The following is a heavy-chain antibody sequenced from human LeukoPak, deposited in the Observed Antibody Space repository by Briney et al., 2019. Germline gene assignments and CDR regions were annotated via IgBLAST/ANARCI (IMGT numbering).Heavy chain of an antibody. Sequence: GESLKISCAASGYVFTTYWIGWVRQLPGEGLEFMGIIWPSDSDTRYSPSFQGQVTISADKSTNTAYLQWSSLKASDTAMYYCVRSGGSRGSSDYWGQGTLVTVSS. V-gene: IGHV5-51*01. CDR1: GYVFTTYW. CDR3: VRSGGSRGSSDY. CDR2: IWPSDSDT. J-gene: IGHJ4*02. D-gene: IGHD6-13*01.